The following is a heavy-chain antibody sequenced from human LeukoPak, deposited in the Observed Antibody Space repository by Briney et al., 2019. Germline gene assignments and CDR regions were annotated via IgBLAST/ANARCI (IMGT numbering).Heavy chain of an antibody. J-gene: IGHJ5*02. CDR2: ISSDGTNK. D-gene: IGHD3-10*01. CDR3: ARDRSQEFDP. Sequence: GGSLRLSCAASRFIFRNYGMHWVRQAPGKGLEWVAFISSDGTNKDYADSVKGRFSISRDNSKNTLYLQMNRLRGDDTAVYYCARDRSQEFDPWGQGTLVTVSS. V-gene: IGHV3-30*03. CDR1: RFIFRNYG.